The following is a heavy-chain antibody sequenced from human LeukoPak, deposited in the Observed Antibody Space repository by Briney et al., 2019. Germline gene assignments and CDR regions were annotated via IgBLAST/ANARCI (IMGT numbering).Heavy chain of an antibody. D-gene: IGHD4-23*01. CDR2: IYTSGSN. J-gene: IGHJ6*03. CDR1: GGSISNKY. CDR3: AREVADYGGYYYYHYMDV. Sequence: PSETLSLTCTVSGGSISNKYWSWIRQPAGKGLEWIGRIYTSGSNNYNPSLKSRVTMSVDTSKSQLSLKLSSVTAADTAMYYCAREVADYGGYYYYHYMDVWGKGTTVTISS. V-gene: IGHV4-4*07.